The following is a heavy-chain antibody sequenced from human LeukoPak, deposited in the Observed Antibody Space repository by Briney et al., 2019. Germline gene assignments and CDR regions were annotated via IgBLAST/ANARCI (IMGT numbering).Heavy chain of an antibody. J-gene: IGHJ4*02. V-gene: IGHV1-46*01. CDR3: ARDLQLVGATLFDY. CDR1: GYTFTSYY. CDR2: INPSGGST. Sequence: GPSVNVSCKASGYTFTSYYMHWVRQAPGQGLEWMGIINPSGGSTSYAQKFQGRVTMTRDTSTSTVYMELSSLRSEETAVYYCARDLQLVGATLFDYWGQGTLVTVSS. D-gene: IGHD1-26*01.